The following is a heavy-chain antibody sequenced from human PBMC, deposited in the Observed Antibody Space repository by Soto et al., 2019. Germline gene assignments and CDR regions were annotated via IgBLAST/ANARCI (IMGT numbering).Heavy chain of an antibody. D-gene: IGHD6-13*01. CDR3: ARDSSPPGPYYYYGMDV. V-gene: IGHV1-2*04. J-gene: IGHJ6*02. CDR2: INPNSGGT. CDR1: GYTFPGYY. Sequence: SVKVSCKASGYTFPGYYMHWGRQAPGQGLEWMGWINPNSGGTNYAQKFQGCVTMTRDTSISTAYMELSRLRSDDTAVYSCARDSSPPGPYYYYGMDVWGQGTTVTVSS.